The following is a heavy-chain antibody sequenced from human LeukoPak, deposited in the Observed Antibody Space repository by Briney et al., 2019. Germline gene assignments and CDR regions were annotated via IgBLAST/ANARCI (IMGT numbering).Heavy chain of an antibody. J-gene: IGHJ6*02. CDR2: ISSSGSTI. D-gene: IGHD4-17*01. CDR1: GFTFSDYY. Sequence: GGSLRLSCAASGFTFSDYYMSWIRQAPGKGLEWVSYISSSGSTIYYADSVKGRFTISRDNAKNSLCLQMNSLRAEDTAVYYCASLSVKRRDYYYYGMDVWGQGTTVTVSS. V-gene: IGHV3-11*01. CDR3: ASLSVKRRDYYYYGMDV.